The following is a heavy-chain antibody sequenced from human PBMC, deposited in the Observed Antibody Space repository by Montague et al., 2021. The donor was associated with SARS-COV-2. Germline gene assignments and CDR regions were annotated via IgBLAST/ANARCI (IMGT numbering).Heavy chain of an antibody. D-gene: IGHD3-3*01. V-gene: IGHV4-61*01. Sequence: SETLSLTCTVSGGSVSSGSYYWSWIRQPPGKGLEWIGYIYYSGSTNYNPFLKSRVTISVDTSKNQFSLKLSSVTAADTAVYYCARDLWRITIFGVVTSYGMDVWGQGTTVTVSS. CDR3: ARDLWRITIFGVVTSYGMDV. CDR2: IYYSGST. J-gene: IGHJ6*02. CDR1: GGSVSSGSYY.